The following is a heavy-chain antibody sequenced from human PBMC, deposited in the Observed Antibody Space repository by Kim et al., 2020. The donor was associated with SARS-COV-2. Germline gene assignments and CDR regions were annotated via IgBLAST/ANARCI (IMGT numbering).Heavy chain of an antibody. CDR3: ARIYSSYFYLYV. Sequence: YCNPALKRRVPMSADTSKNQFSLRLCSVTAADTAVYYCARIYSSYFYLYVWGKGTSVTVSS. V-gene: IGHV4-39*01. D-gene: IGHD2-15*01. J-gene: IGHJ6*03.